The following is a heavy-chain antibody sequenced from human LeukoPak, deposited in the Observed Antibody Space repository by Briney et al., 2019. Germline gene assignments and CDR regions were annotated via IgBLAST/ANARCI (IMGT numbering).Heavy chain of an antibody. V-gene: IGHV3-23*01. CDR1: GFTFSSYG. J-gene: IGHJ4*02. CDR3: AKDGYTEWLGLYYFDY. CDR2: ISGSGGRT. Sequence: GGSLRLSCAASGFTFSSYGMSWVRQAPGKGLEWVSTISGSGGRTYYADSVKGLFTISRDNSKNTLYLQMNSLRAEDTALYYCAKDGYTEWLGLYYFDYWGQGTLVTVSS. D-gene: IGHD6-19*01.